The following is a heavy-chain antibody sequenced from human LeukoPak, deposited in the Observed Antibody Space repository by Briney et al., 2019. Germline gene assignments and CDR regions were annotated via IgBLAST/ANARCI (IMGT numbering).Heavy chain of an antibody. V-gene: IGHV4-4*07. J-gene: IGHJ5*02. CDR2: IYNSRTT. CDR3: ASIVVVARGAWFDP. CDR1: GGSISSYY. Sequence: SETLSLTCTVSGGSISSYYWSWIRQPAGKGLEWIGRIYNSRTTNYNPSLKSRVTMSVDTSKNQFSLKLSSVTAADTAVYYCASIVVVARGAWFDPWGQGTLVTVSS. D-gene: IGHD2-15*01.